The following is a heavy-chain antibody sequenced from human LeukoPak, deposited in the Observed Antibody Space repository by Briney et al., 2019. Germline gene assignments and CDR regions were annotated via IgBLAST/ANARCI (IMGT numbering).Heavy chain of an antibody. Sequence: SETLSLTCTVSGGSISSSSYYWGWIRQPPGKGLEWIGSIYYSGSTYYNPSLKSRVTISVDTSKNQFSLKLSSVTAADTAIYYCARLTIFVNTFEIWGQGTMVTVSS. CDR1: GGSISSSSYY. V-gene: IGHV4-39*07. CDR3: ARLTIFVNTFEI. D-gene: IGHD3-3*01. CDR2: IYYSGST. J-gene: IGHJ3*02.